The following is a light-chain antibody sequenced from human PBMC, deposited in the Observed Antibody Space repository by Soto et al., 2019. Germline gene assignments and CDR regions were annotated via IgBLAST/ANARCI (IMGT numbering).Light chain of an antibody. CDR2: SAS. CDR3: QQNYGRPRT. CDR1: QSIFWTSNSENC. V-gene: IGKV4-1*01. J-gene: IGKJ1*01. Sequence: DIVMTQSPDSLAVSLGEGATINCKSSQSIFWTSNSENCLAWYQQKPGQPPKLLIYSASTRESGVPDRFSASGSGTDFTLSISSVQTEDVAVYICQQNYGRPRTFGQGTKVQIK.